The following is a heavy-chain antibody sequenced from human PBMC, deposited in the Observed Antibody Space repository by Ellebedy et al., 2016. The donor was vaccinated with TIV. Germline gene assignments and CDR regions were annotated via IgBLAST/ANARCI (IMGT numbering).Heavy chain of an antibody. CDR2: INGYNGNT. CDR3: ARELEYSSTYYYYGMDV. Sequence: AASVKVSCKASGYTFTRYGISWVRQAPGQGLEWMGWINGYNGNTSYAHKLRGRVTMTTDTSTSTAYMELRSLRFNDTAVYYCARELEYSSTYYYYGMDVWGQGTTVTVSS. D-gene: IGHD6-6*01. V-gene: IGHV1-18*01. J-gene: IGHJ6*02. CDR1: GYTFTRYG.